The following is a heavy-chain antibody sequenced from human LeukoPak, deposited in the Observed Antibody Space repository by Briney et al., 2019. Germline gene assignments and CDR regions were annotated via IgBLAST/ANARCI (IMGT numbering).Heavy chain of an antibody. CDR2: IIPIFGTA. D-gene: IGHD6-6*01. J-gene: IGHJ4*02. CDR3: ARDAQYSSSSDDFDY. CDR1: GDAFSSYA. V-gene: IGHV1-69*05. Sequence: SVKVSCKASGDAFSSYAISWVRQAPGQGLEWMGGIIPIFGTANYAQKFQGRVTITTDESTSTAYMELSSLRSEDTAVYYCARDAQYSSSSDDFDYWGQGTLVTVSS.